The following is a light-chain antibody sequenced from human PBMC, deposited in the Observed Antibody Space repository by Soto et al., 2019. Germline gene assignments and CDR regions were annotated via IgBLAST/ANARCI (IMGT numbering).Light chain of an antibody. V-gene: IGKV3-15*01. CDR3: QQYKHWTHT. CDR1: QSVNSD. CDR2: SAS. J-gene: IGKJ4*01. Sequence: ETVMTQSPATLSASPGESATLSCRASQSVNSDLAWYQQIPGQAPMILIYSASTGSTGSPARFSGGGSGTECTLTISSQQSEDFAVYYYQQYKHWTHTFGGGNKVEL.